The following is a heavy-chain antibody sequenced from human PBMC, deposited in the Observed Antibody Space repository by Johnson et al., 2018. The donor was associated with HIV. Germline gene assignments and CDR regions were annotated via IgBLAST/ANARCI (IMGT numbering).Heavy chain of an antibody. V-gene: IGHV3-23*04. Sequence: VQLVESGGGVVRPGGSLRLSCAASGFTFSNYAMSWVRQAPGKGLEWVSAISGSGANTYYADSVKGRFTISRDNSKKSVFLQMNSLRPEDTAVYYCAKETRDSRSAFDIWGQVTLVTVSS. CDR3: AKETRDSRSAFDI. CDR1: GFTFSNYA. J-gene: IGHJ3*02. D-gene: IGHD4-11*01. CDR2: ISGSGANT.